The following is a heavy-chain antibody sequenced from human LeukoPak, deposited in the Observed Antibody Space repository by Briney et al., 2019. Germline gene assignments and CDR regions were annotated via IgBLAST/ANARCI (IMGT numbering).Heavy chain of an antibody. CDR2: IYSGGST. CDR1: GFTVSSNY. CDR3: ARSRSRSMNDKNFLY. D-gene: IGHD1-26*01. Sequence: GGSLRLSCVVSGFTVSSNYMSWVRQAPGKGLEWVSIIYSGGSTYYADSVAGRFTISTDDAQSSLYLQMNSLRAEDTAIYYCARSRSRSMNDKNFLYWGQGSLVTVSS. V-gene: IGHV3-53*01. J-gene: IGHJ4*02.